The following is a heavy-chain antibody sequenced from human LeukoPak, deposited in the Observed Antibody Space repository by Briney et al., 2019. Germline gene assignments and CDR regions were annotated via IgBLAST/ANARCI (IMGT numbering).Heavy chain of an antibody. V-gene: IGHV4-4*09. CDR3: ARPPPRSSTHSLAFDV. D-gene: IGHD3-10*01. Sequence: SETLSLTCTVSGGSTSGYYWSWIRQSPGKRLEWVAYIYNSATTNFNPSLKSRLAISIDRSKNQISLTLTSVTAADTATYYCARPPPRSSTHSLAFDVWGLGTMVTVSS. J-gene: IGHJ3*01. CDR1: GGSTSGYY. CDR2: IYNSATT.